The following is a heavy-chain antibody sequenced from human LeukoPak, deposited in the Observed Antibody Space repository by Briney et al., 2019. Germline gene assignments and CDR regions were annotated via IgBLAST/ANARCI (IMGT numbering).Heavy chain of an antibody. CDR1: GFSFSSYG. Sequence: GGSLRLSCAASGFSFSSYGMHWVRQAPGKGLEWVAVISSDGSDKYYADSVKGRFTISRDNSKNTMYLQMNSLRDEDTAVYYCAKGSATTVVTIDYWGQGTLVTVSS. J-gene: IGHJ4*02. V-gene: IGHV3-30*18. CDR3: AKGSATTVVTIDY. D-gene: IGHD4-23*01. CDR2: ISSDGSDK.